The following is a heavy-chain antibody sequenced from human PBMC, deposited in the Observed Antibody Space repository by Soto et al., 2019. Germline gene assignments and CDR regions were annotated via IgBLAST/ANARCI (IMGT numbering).Heavy chain of an antibody. CDR2: INAGNGNT. V-gene: IGHV1-3*01. D-gene: IGHD3-10*01. Sequence: QVQLVQSGAEVKKPGASVKVSCKASGYTFTSYAMHWVRQAPGQRLEWMGWINAGNGNTKYSQKFQGRVTITRDTSASTAYMELSSLRSEDTAVYYCARGPGANGSGSYRAGIRNNWFDPWGQGTLVTVSS. J-gene: IGHJ5*02. CDR1: GYTFTSYA. CDR3: ARGPGANGSGSYRAGIRNNWFDP.